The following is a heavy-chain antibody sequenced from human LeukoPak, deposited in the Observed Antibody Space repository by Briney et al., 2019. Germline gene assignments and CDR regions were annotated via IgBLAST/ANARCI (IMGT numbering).Heavy chain of an antibody. J-gene: IGHJ4*02. CDR3: AKGGARLHSYYFDY. Sequence: TGGTLRLSCAASGFTFSSYGMSWVRQAPGKGLEWVSAISGSGGSTYYADSVKGRFTISRDNSKNTLYLQMNSLRAEDTAVFYCAKGGARLHSYYFDYWGQGTLVTVSS. V-gene: IGHV3-23*01. CDR1: GFTFSSYG. CDR2: ISGSGGST. D-gene: IGHD1-26*01.